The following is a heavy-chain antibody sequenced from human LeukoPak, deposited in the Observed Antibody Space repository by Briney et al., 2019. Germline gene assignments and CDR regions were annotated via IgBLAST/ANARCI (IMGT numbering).Heavy chain of an antibody. D-gene: IGHD6-6*01. CDR3: ARARAGFDY. CDR1: GGSFSGYY. V-gene: IGHV4-34*01. J-gene: IGHJ4*02. Sequence: PSETLSLTCAVYGGSFSGYYWSCIRQPPGKGLEWIGEINHSGSTNYNPSLKSRVTISVDTSKNQFSLKLSSVTAADTAVYYCARARAGFDYWGQGTLVTVSS. CDR2: INHSGST.